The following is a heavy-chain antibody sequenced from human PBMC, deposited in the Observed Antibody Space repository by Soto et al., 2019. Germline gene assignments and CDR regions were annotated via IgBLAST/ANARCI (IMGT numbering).Heavy chain of an antibody. J-gene: IGHJ4*02. CDR2: MFYSGST. Sequence: NPSETLSLTCTVSGGSVNSDSHYLSWIRQPPGKGLEWIGHMFYSGSTNYNPSLKSRVTISRDTSKHQFSLKLSSVTAADTAVYYCARLVRSLHFDYSAQATPVNVSS. CDR3: ARLVRSLHFDY. CDR1: GGSVNSDSHY. V-gene: IGHV4-61*01. D-gene: IGHD2-8*02.